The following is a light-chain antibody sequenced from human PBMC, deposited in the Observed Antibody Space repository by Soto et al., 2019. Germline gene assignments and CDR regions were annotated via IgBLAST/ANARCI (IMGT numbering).Light chain of an antibody. V-gene: IGKV1-5*03. CDR1: QSLSSW. CDR2: KAS. Sequence: DIPMTQSPSTLSASVGDRVTITCRASQSLSSWLAWYQQKPGKAPRVLIYKASSLQSGVPSRFSGSGSGTEFTLIINNLQPDDFATYYCQQYNPYFPWTFGQWTKVEIK. J-gene: IGKJ1*01. CDR3: QQYNPYFPWT.